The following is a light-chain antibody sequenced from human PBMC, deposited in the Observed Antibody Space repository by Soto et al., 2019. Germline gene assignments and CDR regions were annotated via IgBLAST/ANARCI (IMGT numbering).Light chain of an antibody. Sequence: QSALTQPPSASGSPGQSVTISCTGTSSDVGGHNSVSWYQQHPGKAPKLVIYEVSKRPSGVPDRFSASKSDNTASLTVSGLQAEDEADYYCSSYAGSKNLVFGGGTKLTVL. CDR1: SSDVGGHNS. J-gene: IGLJ2*01. CDR2: EVS. CDR3: SSYAGSKNLV. V-gene: IGLV2-8*01.